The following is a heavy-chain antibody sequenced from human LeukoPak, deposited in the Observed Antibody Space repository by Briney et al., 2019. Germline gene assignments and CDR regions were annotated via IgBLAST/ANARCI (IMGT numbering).Heavy chain of an antibody. CDR1: GFTFSSYS. Sequence: GGSLRLSCAASGFTFSSYSMNWVRQAPGKGLECVSSISSSSSYIYYADSVKGRFTISRDNAKNSLYLQMNSLRAEDTAVYYCAREGEDYGDYAGMDVWGQGTTVTVSS. D-gene: IGHD4-17*01. V-gene: IGHV3-21*01. CDR2: ISSSSSYI. J-gene: IGHJ6*02. CDR3: AREGEDYGDYAGMDV.